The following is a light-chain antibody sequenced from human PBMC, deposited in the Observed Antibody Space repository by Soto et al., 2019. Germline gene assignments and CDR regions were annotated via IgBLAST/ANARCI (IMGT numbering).Light chain of an antibody. CDR3: QQRSNWPWT. CDR1: QSVSNY. CDR2: DAS. V-gene: IGKV3-11*01. J-gene: IGKJ1*01. Sequence: IVMTHSPGTLSFSPGEIATLSFGASQSVSNYLAWYQQKPGQAPRLLIYDASNRATGIPARFSGSGSGTDFTLTISSLEPEDFAVYYCQQRSNWPWTFGRGTKVDIK.